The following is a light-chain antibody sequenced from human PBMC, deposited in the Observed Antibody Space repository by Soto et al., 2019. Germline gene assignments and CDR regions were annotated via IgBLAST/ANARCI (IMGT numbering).Light chain of an antibody. CDR3: QTWGTGIHVV. CDR1: SGHSSYA. CDR2: VNSDGSH. J-gene: IGLJ2*01. V-gene: IGLV4-69*01. Sequence: QLVLTQSPSASASLGASVKLTCTLSSGHSSYAIAWHQQQPEKGPRYLMKVNSDGSHSKGDGIPDRFSGSSSGAERYLTISRLQSEDEADYYCQTWGTGIHVVFGGGTKLTVL.